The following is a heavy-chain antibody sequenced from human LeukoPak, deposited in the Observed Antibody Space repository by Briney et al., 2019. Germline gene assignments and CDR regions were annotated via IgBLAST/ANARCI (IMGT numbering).Heavy chain of an antibody. CDR1: GFTFSSYA. CDR2: ISYDGSNK. CDR3: AREGAEYCSSTSCYFDY. D-gene: IGHD2-2*01. V-gene: IGHV3-30-3*01. J-gene: IGHJ4*02. Sequence: AGGSLRLSCAASGFTFSSYAMSWVRQAPGKGLEWVAVISYDGSNKYYADSVKGRFTISRDNAKNSLYLQMNSLRAEDTAVYYCAREGAEYCSSTSCYFDYWGQGTLVTVSS.